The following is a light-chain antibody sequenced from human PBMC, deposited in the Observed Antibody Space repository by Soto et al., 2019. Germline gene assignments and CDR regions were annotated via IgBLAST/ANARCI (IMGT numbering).Light chain of an antibody. CDR1: SSDVGSYNL. Sequence: QPVLTQPASVSGSPGQSITISCTGTSSDVGSYNLVSWYQQHPGKAPKLMIYEGSKRPSGVSNRFSGSKSGNTASLTISGLQAEDEADYYCCSYAGSSTFGVVFGGGTQLTVL. V-gene: IGLV2-23*03. J-gene: IGLJ2*01. CDR3: CSYAGSSTFGVV. CDR2: EGS.